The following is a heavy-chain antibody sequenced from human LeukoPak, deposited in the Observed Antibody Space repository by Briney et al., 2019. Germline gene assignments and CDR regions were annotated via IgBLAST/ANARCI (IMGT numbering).Heavy chain of an antibody. V-gene: IGHV1-8*03. J-gene: IGHJ4*02. CDR2: MNPNSGNT. CDR1: GYTFTSYD. CDR3: AKDVSSGYYYWYFDY. Sequence: ASVKVSCKASGYTFTSYDINWVRQATGQGLEWMGWMNPNSGNTGYAQKFQGRVTITRNTSISTAYMELSSLRAEDTALYYCAKDVSSGYYYWYFDYWGQGTLVTVSS. D-gene: IGHD3-22*01.